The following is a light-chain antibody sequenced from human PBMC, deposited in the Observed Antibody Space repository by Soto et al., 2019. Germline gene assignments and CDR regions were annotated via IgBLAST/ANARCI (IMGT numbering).Light chain of an antibody. CDR3: QQANSFPLT. CDR2: AAS. CDR1: QGISGW. Sequence: DIQMTQSPSSVSASVGDRVTITCRASQGISGWLAWYHQKPGKAPKLLIYAASSLQSGFPSRFSGSRSGTDFTLTISSLQPEDFATYYCQQANSFPLTFGGGTKVEIK. J-gene: IGKJ4*01. V-gene: IGKV1-12*01.